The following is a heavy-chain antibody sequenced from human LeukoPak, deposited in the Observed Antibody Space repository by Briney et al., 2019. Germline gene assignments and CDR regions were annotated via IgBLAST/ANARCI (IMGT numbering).Heavy chain of an antibody. Sequence: SETLSLTCTVSGGSISSGGYYWSWIRQHPGKGLEWIGYIYYSGSTNYNPSLKSRVTISVDTSKNQFSLKLSSVTAADTAVYYCARVTGTWYYFDYWGQGTLVTVSS. D-gene: IGHD1-20*01. CDR3: ARVTGTWYYFDY. CDR1: GGSISSGGYY. CDR2: IYYSGST. J-gene: IGHJ4*02. V-gene: IGHV4-61*08.